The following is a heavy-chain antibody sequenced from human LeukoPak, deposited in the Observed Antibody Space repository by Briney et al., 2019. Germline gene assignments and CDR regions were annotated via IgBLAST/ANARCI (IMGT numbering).Heavy chain of an antibody. V-gene: IGHV3-30*02. CDR2: IWYDGSNR. D-gene: IGHD6-13*01. J-gene: IGHJ4*02. Sequence: GGSLRLSCAPSGFTLSTYGMHRVRRAPGKGVEGGAVIWYDGSNRYYADSVKGRFTISRDNSKNMLYLQMNSLRAEDTAVYYCAKPAGSSWFGPYCFDYWGQGALVTVSS. CDR1: GFTLSTYG. CDR3: AKPAGSSWFGPYCFDY.